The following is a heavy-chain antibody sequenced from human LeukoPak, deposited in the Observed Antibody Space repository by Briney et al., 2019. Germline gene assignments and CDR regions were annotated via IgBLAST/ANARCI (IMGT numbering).Heavy chain of an antibody. V-gene: IGHV3-66*01. CDR1: GFTVSSNY. J-gene: IGHJ4*02. Sequence: GGSLRLSCAVSGFTVSSNYMSWVRQAPGKGLEWVSVIYSGGSTYYADSVKGRFTISRDNSKNTLYLQMNSLRAEDTAVYYCAREWTAGDTGYYFDYWGQGILVTVFS. CDR2: IYSGGST. CDR3: AREWTAGDTGYYFDY. D-gene: IGHD6-13*01.